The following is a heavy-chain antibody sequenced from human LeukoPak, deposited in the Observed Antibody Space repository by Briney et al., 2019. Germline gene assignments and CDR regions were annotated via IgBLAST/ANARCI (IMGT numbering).Heavy chain of an antibody. D-gene: IGHD4-17*01. J-gene: IGHJ6*02. Sequence: ASVKVSCKASGYTFTGYYMLWVRQAPGQGLEWMGRINPNTGVTNYAQKFQGRVTLTRDTSIITAYMELTRLRSDDTAVYYCARDRTTVTTGYYGMDVWGQGTTVTVSS. V-gene: IGHV1-2*06. CDR2: INPNTGVT. CDR1: GYTFTGYY. CDR3: ARDRTTVTTGYYGMDV.